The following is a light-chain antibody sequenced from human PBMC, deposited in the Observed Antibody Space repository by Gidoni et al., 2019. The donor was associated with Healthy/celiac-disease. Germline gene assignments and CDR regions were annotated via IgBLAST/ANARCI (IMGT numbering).Light chain of an antibody. Sequence: DMVLTQSPATLSLSPGERATLSCRASQSVSSYLAWYQQKPGQAPRLLIYDASNRATGIPARFSGSGSGTDFTLTISSLEPEDFAVYYCQEAFGGGTKVEIK. CDR1: QSVSSY. CDR3: QEA. V-gene: IGKV3-11*01. J-gene: IGKJ4*01. CDR2: DAS.